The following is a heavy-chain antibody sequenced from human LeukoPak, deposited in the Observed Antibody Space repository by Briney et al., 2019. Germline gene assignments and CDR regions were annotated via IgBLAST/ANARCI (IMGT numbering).Heavy chain of an antibody. J-gene: IGHJ4*02. CDR2: ISSNGGST. CDR1: GFSFSDYA. Sequence: PGGSLRLSCAASGFSFSDYAMHWVRQAPGKGLEYVSAISSNGGSTYYANSVKGRFTISRDNSKNTLYLQMDSLRAEDMALYYCARDSCSGVRCWRYFEYWGQGTLVTVSS. V-gene: IGHV3-64*01. CDR3: ARDSCSGVRCWRYFEY. D-gene: IGHD2-15*01.